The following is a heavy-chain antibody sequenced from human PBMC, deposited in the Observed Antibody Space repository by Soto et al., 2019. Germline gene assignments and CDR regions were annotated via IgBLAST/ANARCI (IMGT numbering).Heavy chain of an antibody. CDR1: GYSFTNYP. CDR3: ARSIVVVTALDY. V-gene: IGHV1-3*01. CDR2: IHPGNGKT. Sequence: ASVKVSCKASGYSFTNYPIHWVLQAPGQRLEWMGWIHPGNGKTEYARRFQGRVTSSGDTSASTVYMELSSLTSDDTAVYYCARSIVVVTALDYWGQGTLVTVSS. D-gene: IGHD2-21*02. J-gene: IGHJ4*02.